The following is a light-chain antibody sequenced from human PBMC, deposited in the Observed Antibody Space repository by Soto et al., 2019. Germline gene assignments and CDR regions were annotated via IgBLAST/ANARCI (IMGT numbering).Light chain of an antibody. CDR2: ATS. Sequence: DIVMTQSPDSLAVSLGERATINCKSSQSVLYSSNNKNYLAWYQQKPGKAPKRLIYATSNLQSGVPSRFSGSASGTEFTLTISSLQPEDFATYYCLQHNTYVWTFGQGTKVDIK. CDR3: LQHNTYVWT. CDR1: QSVLYSSNNKNY. V-gene: IGKV4-1*01. J-gene: IGKJ1*01.